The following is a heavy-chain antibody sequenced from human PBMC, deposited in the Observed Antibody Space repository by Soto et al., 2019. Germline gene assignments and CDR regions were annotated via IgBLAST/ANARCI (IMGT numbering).Heavy chain of an antibody. Sequence: RQMPGKGLEWMGIIYPGDSDTRYSPSFQGQVTISADKSISTAYLQWSSLKASDTAMYYCATRSAWVFDICGQGTMVTVSS. J-gene: IGHJ3*02. CDR3: ATRSAWVFDI. V-gene: IGHV5-51*01. D-gene: IGHD6-19*01. CDR2: IYPGDSDT.